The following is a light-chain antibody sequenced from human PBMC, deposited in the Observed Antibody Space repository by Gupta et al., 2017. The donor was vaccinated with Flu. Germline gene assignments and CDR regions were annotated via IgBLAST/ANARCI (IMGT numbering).Light chain of an antibody. CDR1: QSVSSSY. CDR3: QQDGSSPKT. CDR2: GAS. Sequence: EIVLTQSPGTLSLSPGERATLSCRASQSVSSSYLAWYQQKPVQAPRLLIYGASSRATGIPDRFSGSGSGTDFTLTISRLEPEDFAVYYCQQDGSSPKTFGQGTKVEIK. V-gene: IGKV3-20*01. J-gene: IGKJ1*01.